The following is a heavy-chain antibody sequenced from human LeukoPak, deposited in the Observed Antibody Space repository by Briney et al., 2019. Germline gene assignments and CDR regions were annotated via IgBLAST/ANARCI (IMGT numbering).Heavy chain of an antibody. CDR2: IYYSGST. Sequence: PSETLSLTCTVSGGSISSYYWSWIRQPPGKGLEWIGYIYYSGSTNYNPSLKSRVTISVDTSKNQFSLKLSSVTAADTAVYYCARVWGSGSYFPFDYWGQGTLVTVSS. J-gene: IGHJ4*02. D-gene: IGHD3-10*01. V-gene: IGHV4-59*01. CDR3: ARVWGSGSYFPFDY. CDR1: GGSISSYY.